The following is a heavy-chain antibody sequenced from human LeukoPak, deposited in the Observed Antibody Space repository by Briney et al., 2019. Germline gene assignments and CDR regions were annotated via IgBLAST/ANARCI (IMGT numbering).Heavy chain of an antibody. CDR3: ARIIAAVGYFDY. D-gene: IGHD6-13*01. Sequence: GGSLRLSCAASGFTSSSYSMNWVRQAPGKGLEWVSSISSSSSYIYYADSVKGRFTISRDNAKNSLYLQMNSLGAEDTAVYYCARIIAAVGYFDYWGQGTLVTVSS. J-gene: IGHJ4*02. V-gene: IGHV3-21*01. CDR2: ISSSSSYI. CDR1: GFTSSSYS.